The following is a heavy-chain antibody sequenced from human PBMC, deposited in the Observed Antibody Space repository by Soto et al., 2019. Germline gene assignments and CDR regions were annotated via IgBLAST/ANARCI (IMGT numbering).Heavy chain of an antibody. Sequence: QVQLVQSGAEVNKPESSVKVSCKAPGGTFSTYAISWVRQAPGQGLEWMGGIIPMFGTANYAQRFQDRVTITADESTNTGYMELRSPRSEDTAGYFCASGIQLWLRRINAGYSGWGQGTLVPVSS. CDR1: GGTFSTYA. CDR2: IIPMFGTA. V-gene: IGHV1-69*12. J-gene: IGHJ4*02. CDR3: ASGIQLWLRRINAGYSG. D-gene: IGHD5-18*01.